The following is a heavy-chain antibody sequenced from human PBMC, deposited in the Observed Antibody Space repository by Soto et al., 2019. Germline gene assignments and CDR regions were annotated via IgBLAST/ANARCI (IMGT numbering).Heavy chain of an antibody. D-gene: IGHD4-17*01. Sequence: GGSLRLSCGASGFTFTNYGMSWVRQAPGRGLEWVANINQDGSEDYYVDSVTGRFTISRDNAKNSLYLQMNSLRAADTAVYYCARHETLHGDYDYWGQGTLVTVSS. J-gene: IGHJ4*02. CDR3: ARHETLHGDYDY. CDR2: INQDGSED. CDR1: GFTFTNYG. V-gene: IGHV3-7*05.